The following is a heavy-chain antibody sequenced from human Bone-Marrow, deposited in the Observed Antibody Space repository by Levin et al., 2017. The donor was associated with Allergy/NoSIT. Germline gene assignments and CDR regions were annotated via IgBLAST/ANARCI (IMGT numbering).Heavy chain of an antibody. J-gene: IGHJ2*01. Sequence: PSETLSLTCTVSGDSIASVNYHWAWVRQHPGRRLEWIGNIVYTGTSFYNPSLESRLSMSVDISTNEFSLSLRSVTVADTAVYYCAKAAYVETDSVSYWFFEIWGRGTLVTVSS. V-gene: IGHV4-31*03. D-gene: IGHD5-18*01. CDR2: IVYTGTS. CDR3: AKAAYVETDSVSYWFFEI. CDR1: GDSIASVNYH.